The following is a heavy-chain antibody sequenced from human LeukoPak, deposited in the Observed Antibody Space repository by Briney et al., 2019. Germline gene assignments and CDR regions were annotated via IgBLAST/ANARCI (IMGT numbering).Heavy chain of an antibody. V-gene: IGHV4-39*01. J-gene: IGHJ4*02. CDR2: IYYSGST. CDR1: DGSIRGSSYY. D-gene: IGHD1-26*01. Sequence: SGTLSLTCTVSDGSIRGSSYYWGWVRLPPGKGLEWIGSIYYSGSTYYNPSLKSRVTISVDTSKNHFSLNLNSVTAADTAVYYCARHGGGATIYTHIDYWGQGTLVTVSS. CDR3: ARHGGGATIYTHIDY.